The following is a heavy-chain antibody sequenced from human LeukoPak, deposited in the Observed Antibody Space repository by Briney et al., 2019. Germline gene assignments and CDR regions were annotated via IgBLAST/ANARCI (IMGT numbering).Heavy chain of an antibody. CDR1: GDSVSSNSAA. CDR3: AREGAYSSGWYDSWSYFDY. D-gene: IGHD6-19*01. Sequence: SQTLSLTCAISGDSVSSNSAAWNWIRQSPSRGLEWLGRTYYRSKWYNDYAVSVKSRITINPDTSKNQFSLQLNSVTPEDTAVYYCAREGAYSSGWYDSWSYFDYCGQGTLVTVSS. V-gene: IGHV6-1*01. J-gene: IGHJ4*02. CDR2: TYYRSKWYN.